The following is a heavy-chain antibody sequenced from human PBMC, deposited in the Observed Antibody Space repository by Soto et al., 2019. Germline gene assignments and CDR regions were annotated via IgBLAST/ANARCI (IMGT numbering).Heavy chain of an antibody. CDR1: GFSLSTSGVG. J-gene: IGHJ1*01. CDR2: IYWDDDK. Sequence: SGPTLVNPTQTLTLTCTFSGFSLSTSGVGVGWIRQPPGKALEWLALIYWDDDKRYSPSLKSRPTITKDTSKNQVVLTMTNMDPVDTATYCCAHRPFVHRYYDILTGYISNAEYFQHWGQGTLVTVSS. V-gene: IGHV2-5*02. CDR3: AHRPFVHRYYDILTGYISNAEYFQH. D-gene: IGHD3-9*01.